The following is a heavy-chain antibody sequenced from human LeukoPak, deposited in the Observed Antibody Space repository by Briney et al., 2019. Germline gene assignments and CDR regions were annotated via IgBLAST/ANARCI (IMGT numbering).Heavy chain of an antibody. CDR3: ARAMDDYGKKWFDP. CDR2: INPNSGGI. D-gene: IGHD4-17*01. J-gene: IGHJ5*02. Sequence: GASVKVSCKTSGYTFTGYYIHWVRRAPGQGLEWLGRINPNSGGISSAQKFQGRVTMTRDTSITTAYMELSSLRFDDTAVYYCARAMDDYGKKWFDPWGQGTLVTVSS. V-gene: IGHV1-2*06. CDR1: GYTFTGYY.